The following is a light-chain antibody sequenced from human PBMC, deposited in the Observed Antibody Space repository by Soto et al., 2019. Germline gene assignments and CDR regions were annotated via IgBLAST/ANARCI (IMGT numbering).Light chain of an antibody. V-gene: IGKV1-12*02. CDR3: QQSDNFPFT. Sequence: DIQMTQSPSSVSASVGDRVTITCRASQNINGWLAWYQQKPGKAPQLLISGTSTLQTGVPSRFSGSSSGSDFTLTISSPQPEDFATYFCQQSDNFPFTFGPGTKVDI. CDR2: GTS. CDR1: QNINGW. J-gene: IGKJ3*01.